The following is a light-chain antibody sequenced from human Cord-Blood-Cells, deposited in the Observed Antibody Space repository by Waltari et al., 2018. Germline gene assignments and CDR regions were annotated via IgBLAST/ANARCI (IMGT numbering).Light chain of an antibody. V-gene: IGLV6-57*02. CDR2: EDN. J-gene: IGLJ3*02. CDR3: QSYDSSNHWV. CDR1: RGSIASNY. Sequence: NFMLTQPHSVSESPGKTVTISCTVSRGSIASNYVQWSQQRPGSAPTTVIYEDNQRPSAVPDQFSGSIDRSSNSASLTISGLKTEDEADYYCQSYDSSNHWVFGGGTKLTVL.